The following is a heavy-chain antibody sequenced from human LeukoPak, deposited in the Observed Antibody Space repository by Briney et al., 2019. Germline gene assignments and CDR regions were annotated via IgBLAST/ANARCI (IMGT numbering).Heavy chain of an antibody. J-gene: IGHJ4*02. D-gene: IGHD2-2*01. CDR1: GFTFNTYA. V-gene: IGHV3-23*01. CDR2: ISGSGGST. Sequence: GGPLRLSCAASGFTFNTYAMSWVRQAPGKGLEWVSTISGSGGSTYYADSVKGRFTISTDNSKNTVYLQMNSLRAEDTAIYYCAKSRDPHQLLFSGVDYWGQGTLVTVSS. CDR3: AKSRDPHQLLFSGVDY.